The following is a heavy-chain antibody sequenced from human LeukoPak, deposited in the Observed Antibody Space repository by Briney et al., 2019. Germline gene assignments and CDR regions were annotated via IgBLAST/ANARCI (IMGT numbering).Heavy chain of an antibody. D-gene: IGHD3-9*01. CDR1: GYTFITYD. Sequence: ASVEVSCKASGYTFITYDINWVRQAPGQGLEWMGWMNPNSGNTGYAQKFQGRVTMTRNTSISTAYMELSSLRSEDTAVYYCARGDWAPEYWGQGTLVTVSS. CDR3: ARGDWAPEY. J-gene: IGHJ4*02. CDR2: MNPNSGNT. V-gene: IGHV1-8*01.